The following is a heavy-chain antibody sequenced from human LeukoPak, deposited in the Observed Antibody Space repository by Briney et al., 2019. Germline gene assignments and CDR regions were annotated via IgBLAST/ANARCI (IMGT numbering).Heavy chain of an antibody. CDR2: ITSSSLYI. CDR1: GFTLSSYS. Sequence: GGSLRLSCTASGFTLSSYSMNWVRQAPGKGLEWVSSITSSSLYIYYGDSVTGRFTISRDNARNSLYLQMNSLRAEDTAVYYCARDGVSAYYYDSSGNFDYWGQGTLVTVSS. V-gene: IGHV3-21*01. J-gene: IGHJ4*02. CDR3: ARDGVSAYYYDSSGNFDY. D-gene: IGHD3-22*01.